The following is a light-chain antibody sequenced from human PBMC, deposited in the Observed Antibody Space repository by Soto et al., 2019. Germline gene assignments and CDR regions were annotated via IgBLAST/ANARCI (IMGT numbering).Light chain of an antibody. V-gene: IGKV3-20*01. CDR3: TQYGRSFPIT. J-gene: IGKJ5*01. Sequence: DTVLTQSPGTLSLSPGERATLSCRASQSVSNNYLAWYQDIPGQAPRLLLYGASSRATGIPDRFSGSGSRTDFTLTISIQYSERFAVYYCTQYGRSFPITFGQGTRLE. CDR2: GAS. CDR1: QSVSNNY.